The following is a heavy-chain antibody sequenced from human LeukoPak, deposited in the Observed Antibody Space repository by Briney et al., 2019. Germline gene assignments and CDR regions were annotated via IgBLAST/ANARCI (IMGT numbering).Heavy chain of an antibody. CDR3: ARGSGSPEY. CDR2: IYYSGST. V-gene: IGHV4-59*01. Sequence: PSETLSLTCTVSGDSISSNYWSWIRQPPGKGLEWIGFIYYSGSTNYNPSLKSRVTISIDTSKNQFSLKLSSVTAADTAVYYCARGSGSPEYWGQGTLVTVSS. D-gene: IGHD1-26*01. CDR1: GDSISSNY. J-gene: IGHJ4*02.